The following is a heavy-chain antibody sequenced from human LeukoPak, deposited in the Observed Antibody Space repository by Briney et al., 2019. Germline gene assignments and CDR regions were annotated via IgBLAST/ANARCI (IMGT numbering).Heavy chain of an antibody. CDR3: ATYGGIGAFDI. CDR1: GGSISSGGYY. V-gene: IGHV4-61*08. J-gene: IGHJ3*02. D-gene: IGHD3-16*01. CDR2: IYYSGST. Sequence: SETLSLTCTVSGGSISSGGYYWSWIRQHPGKGLEWIGYIYYSGSTNYNPSLKSRVTISVDTSKNQFSLKLSSVTAADTAVYYCATYGGIGAFDIWGQGTMVTVSS.